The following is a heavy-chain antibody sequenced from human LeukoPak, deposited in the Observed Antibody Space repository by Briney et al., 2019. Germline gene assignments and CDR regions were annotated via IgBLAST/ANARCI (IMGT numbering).Heavy chain of an antibody. CDR2: ISYDGSMK. CDR1: GFTFSSYV. J-gene: IGHJ6*03. CDR3: AKENYHYYMDV. V-gene: IGHV3-30*18. D-gene: IGHD3-10*01. Sequence: GGSLRLSCAASGFTFSSYVMHWVRQAPGKGLEWVAVISYDGSMKYYGDSVKGRFTISRDNSKNTLYLQLNSLRPEDTAVFYCAKENYHYYMDVWGKGTRVTVSS.